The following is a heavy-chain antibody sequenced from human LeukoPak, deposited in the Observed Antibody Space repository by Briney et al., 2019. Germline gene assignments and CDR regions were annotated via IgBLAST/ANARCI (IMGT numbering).Heavy chain of an antibody. CDR3: ARERGKAFDY. J-gene: IGHJ4*02. D-gene: IGHD1-1*01. Sequence: ASVKVSCKASGYTFTSYDINWVRQATGQGLEWMGWMNPNSGNTGYAQKFQGRVTMTRDTSISTAYMELSRLRSDDTAVYYCARERGKAFDYWGQGTLVTVSS. CDR1: GYTFTSYD. CDR2: MNPNSGNT. V-gene: IGHV1-8*01.